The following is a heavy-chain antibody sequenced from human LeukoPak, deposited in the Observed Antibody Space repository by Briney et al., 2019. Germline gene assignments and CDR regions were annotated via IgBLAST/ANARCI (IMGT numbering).Heavy chain of an antibody. CDR3: ARGSTVTTGWGLEFDY. Sequence: PSETLSLTCAVYGGSFSGYYLSWIRQPPGKGLEWIGEINHSGSTNYNPSLKSRVTISVDTSKNQFSLKLSSVTAADTAVYYCARGSTVTTGWGLEFDYWGQETLVTVSS. CDR1: GGSFSGYY. CDR2: INHSGST. V-gene: IGHV4-34*01. D-gene: IGHD4-17*01. J-gene: IGHJ4*02.